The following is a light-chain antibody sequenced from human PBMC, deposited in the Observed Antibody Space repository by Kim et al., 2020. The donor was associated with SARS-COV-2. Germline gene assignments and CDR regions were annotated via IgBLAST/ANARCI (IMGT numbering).Light chain of an antibody. Sequence: SASVGDRVTITCRASQSINSWLAWYQQKPGEAPKFLISDASSLESGVPSRFSGSGSGTEFTLTISSLQPDDFATYYCQQYNHYPYTFGKGTKLEIK. CDR2: DAS. J-gene: IGKJ2*01. CDR3: QQYNHYPYT. V-gene: IGKV1-5*01. CDR1: QSINSW.